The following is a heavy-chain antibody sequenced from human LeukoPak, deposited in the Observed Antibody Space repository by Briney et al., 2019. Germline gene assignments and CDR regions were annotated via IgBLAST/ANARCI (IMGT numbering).Heavy chain of an antibody. CDR1: GGSISSGGYY. Sequence: NPSLTLSLTCTVSGGSISSGGYYWSCIRQPPGKGLEWIGYIYHSGSTYYNPSLKSRVTISVDRSKNQFSLKLSSVTAADTAVYYCARLTGNYDILTGYYIGRGYFDYWGQGTLVTVSS. J-gene: IGHJ4*02. CDR3: ARLTGNYDILTGYYIGRGYFDY. CDR2: IYHSGST. D-gene: IGHD3-9*01. V-gene: IGHV4-30-2*01.